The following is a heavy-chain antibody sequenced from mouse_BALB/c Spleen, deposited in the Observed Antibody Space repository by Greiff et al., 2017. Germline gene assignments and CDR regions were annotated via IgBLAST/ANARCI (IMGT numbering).Heavy chain of an antibody. CDR1: GYSITSDYA. D-gene: IGHD2-1*01. V-gene: IGHV3-2*02. J-gene: IGHJ4*01. Sequence: EVQLQESGPGLVKPSQSLSLTCTVTGYSITSDYAWNWIRQFPGNKLEWMGYISYSGSTSYNQSLKSRISITRDTSKNQFFLQLNSVTTEDTATYYCAIYGNYVRAMDYWGQGTSVTVSS. CDR3: AIYGNYVRAMDY. CDR2: ISYSGST.